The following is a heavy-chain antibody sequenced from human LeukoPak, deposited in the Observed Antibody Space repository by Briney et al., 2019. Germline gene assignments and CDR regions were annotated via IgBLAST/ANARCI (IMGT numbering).Heavy chain of an antibody. CDR3: ARDWREEVPNQRSMFRYYYYYYMDV. CDR2: IYTSGST. J-gene: IGHJ6*03. Sequence: PSQTLSLTCTVSGGSISSGSYYWSWIRQPAGKGLEWIVRIYTSGSTNYNPSLKSRVTISVDTSKNQFSLKLSSVTAADTAVYYCARDWREEVPNQRSMFRYYYYYYMDVWGKGTTVTISS. CDR1: GGSISSGSYY. D-gene: IGHD3-10*01. V-gene: IGHV4-61*02.